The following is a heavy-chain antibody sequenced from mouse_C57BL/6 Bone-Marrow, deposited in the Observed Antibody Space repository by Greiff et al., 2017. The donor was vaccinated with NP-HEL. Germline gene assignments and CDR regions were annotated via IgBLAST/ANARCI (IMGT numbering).Heavy chain of an antibody. V-gene: IGHV1-64*01. Sequence: PGQGLEWIGMIHPNSGSTNYNEKFKSKATLTVDKSSSTAYMQLSSLTSEDSAVYYCARPITTGVWGTGTTVTVSS. J-gene: IGHJ1*03. CDR2: IHPNSGST. CDR3: ARPITTGV. D-gene: IGHD1-1*01.